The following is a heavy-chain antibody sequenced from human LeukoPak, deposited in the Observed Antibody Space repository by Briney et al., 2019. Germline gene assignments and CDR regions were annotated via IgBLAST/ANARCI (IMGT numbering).Heavy chain of an antibody. Sequence: SETLSLTCTVSGGSISSYYWSWIRQPPGKGLEWIGYIYYSGSTNYNPSLKSRVTMSVDTSKNQFSLKLSSVTAADTAVYYCARDRHGMDVWGQGTTVTVSS. CDR3: ARDRHGMDV. CDR2: IYYSGST. J-gene: IGHJ6*02. V-gene: IGHV4-59*12. CDR1: GGSISSYY.